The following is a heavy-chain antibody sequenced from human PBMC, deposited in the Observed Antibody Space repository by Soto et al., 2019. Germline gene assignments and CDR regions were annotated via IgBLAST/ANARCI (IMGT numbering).Heavy chain of an antibody. CDR3: AKGWYSSSWYVTLDC. Sequence: GSLRLSCAASGFTVSSYAMSWVRQAPGKGLEWVSVISDSGGSTYYADSVKGRFTISRDNSKNTLCLQMNSLRAEDTAVYYCAKGWYSSSWYVTLDCWGQGTLVTVSS. J-gene: IGHJ4*02. D-gene: IGHD6-13*01. CDR2: ISDSGGST. V-gene: IGHV3-23*01. CDR1: GFTVSSYA.